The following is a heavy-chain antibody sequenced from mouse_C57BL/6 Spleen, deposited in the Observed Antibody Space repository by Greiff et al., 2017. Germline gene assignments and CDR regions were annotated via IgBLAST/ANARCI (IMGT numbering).Heavy chain of an antibody. Sequence: QVQLQQPGAELVMPGASVKLSCKASGYTFTSYWMHWVKQRPGQGLEWIGEIDPSDSYTNYNQKFKGKSTLTVDKSSSTAYMQLSSLTSEDSAVYYCARSGPSAMDYWGQGTSVTVSS. CDR3: ARSGPSAMDY. V-gene: IGHV1-69*01. CDR2: IDPSDSYT. J-gene: IGHJ4*01. CDR1: GYTFTSYW. D-gene: IGHD3-1*01.